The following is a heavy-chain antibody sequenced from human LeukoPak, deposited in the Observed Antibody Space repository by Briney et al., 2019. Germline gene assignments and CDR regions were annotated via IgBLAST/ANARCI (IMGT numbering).Heavy chain of an antibody. Sequence: GGSLRLSCAASGFTFSSYGMHWVRQAPGKGLEWVAVIWYDGSNKYYADSVKGRFTISRDNAKNSLYLQMNSLRAEDTAVYYCARGRHSSSWYKPRLYFDYWGQGTLVTVSS. J-gene: IGHJ4*02. CDR2: IWYDGSNK. CDR1: GFTFSSYG. D-gene: IGHD6-13*01. V-gene: IGHV3-33*01. CDR3: ARGRHSSSWYKPRLYFDY.